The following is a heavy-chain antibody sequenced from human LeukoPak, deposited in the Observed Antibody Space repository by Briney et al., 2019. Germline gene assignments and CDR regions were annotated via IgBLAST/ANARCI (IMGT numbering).Heavy chain of an antibody. D-gene: IGHD6-19*01. J-gene: IGHJ4*02. CDR1: GGSIGGDH. Sequence: SETLSLTCTISGGSIGGDHWSWIRQAPGKGLEWIRYISYTGSTSYNPSLRNRVTISLHTSENQFSLRLTSVTAADTAVYYCARAVTGTSMVDYWGQGTLVAVSS. V-gene: IGHV4-59*08. CDR2: ISYTGST. CDR3: ARAVTGTSMVDY.